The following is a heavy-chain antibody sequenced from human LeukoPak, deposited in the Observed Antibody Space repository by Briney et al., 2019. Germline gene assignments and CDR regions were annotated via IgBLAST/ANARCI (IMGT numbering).Heavy chain of an antibody. D-gene: IGHD2-15*01. V-gene: IGHV1-2*06. Sequence: AVTVSCKPSGYSFTGSFIIWVQQAAGQGLNWMGRINPYHGDTNVAQKFQGRVTLTRDTSISTSYMELNSLRSDDTAVYFCAKVREVGTNIEVVVVDISGAFDMWGQGTKVTVSS. CDR3: AKVREVGTNIEVVVVDISGAFDM. J-gene: IGHJ3*02. CDR2: INPYHGDT. CDR1: GYSFTGSF.